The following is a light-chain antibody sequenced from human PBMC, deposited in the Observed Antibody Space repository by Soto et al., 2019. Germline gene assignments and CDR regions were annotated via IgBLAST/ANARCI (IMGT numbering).Light chain of an antibody. Sequence: EIVMTQSPATLSVSPVERATLSCRASQSVSGNLAWYQQKPGQAPRLLIYGASTRATGIPARFSGSGSGTEFTLIISSLQSEDFAVYYCQQYNNWPLTCGGGTKGDIK. J-gene: IGKJ4*01. CDR3: QQYNNWPLT. V-gene: IGKV3-15*01. CDR2: GAS. CDR1: QSVSGN.